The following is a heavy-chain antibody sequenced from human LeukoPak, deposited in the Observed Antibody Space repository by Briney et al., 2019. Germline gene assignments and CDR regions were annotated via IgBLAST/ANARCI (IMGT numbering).Heavy chain of an antibody. CDR3: ASTPNYYDGSGYYYDDY. CDR2: ISYDGTNK. V-gene: IGHV3-30-3*01. D-gene: IGHD3-22*01. Sequence: GGSLRLSCAASGFPFSSYAMHWVRQAPGKGLEWVAVISYDGTNKYYTDSVKGRFTVSRDNSKNTLFLQMNSLRAEDTAVYYCASTPNYYDGSGYYYDDYWGQGTLVTVSS. CDR1: GFPFSSYA. J-gene: IGHJ4*02.